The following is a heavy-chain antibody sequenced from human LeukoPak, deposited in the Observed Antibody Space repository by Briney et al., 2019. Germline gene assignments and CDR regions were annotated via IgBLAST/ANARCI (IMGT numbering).Heavy chain of an antibody. Sequence: GGSLRLSCAASGFTFSSYGMHWVRQAPGKGLEWVAVIWYDGSNKYYADSVKGQFTISRDNSKNTLYLQMNSLRAEDTAVYYCAREGAPYYDSSGYYYAFDYWGQGTLVTVSS. CDR1: GFTFSSYG. CDR3: AREGAPYYDSSGYYYAFDY. D-gene: IGHD3-22*01. J-gene: IGHJ4*02. CDR2: IWYDGSNK. V-gene: IGHV3-33*01.